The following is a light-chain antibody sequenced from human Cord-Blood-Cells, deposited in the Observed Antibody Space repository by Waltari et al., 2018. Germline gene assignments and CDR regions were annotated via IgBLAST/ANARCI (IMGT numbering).Light chain of an antibody. Sequence: DIVMTQSPDSLAVSLGERATINCKSSKSVLYSSNNKNYLAWYQQKPGQPPKLLIYWASTRESGVPYRFSGNGYGSDFTRTISSLQAEDVAVYYCQQYYSTPPVTFGQGTKVEI. V-gene: IGKV4-1*01. J-gene: IGKJ1*01. CDR1: KSVLYSSNNKNY. CDR2: WAS. CDR3: QQYYSTPPVT.